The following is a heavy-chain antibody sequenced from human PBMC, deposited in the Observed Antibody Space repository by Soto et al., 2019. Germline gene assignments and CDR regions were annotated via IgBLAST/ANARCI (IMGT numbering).Heavy chain of an antibody. D-gene: IGHD2-21*02. CDR2: INPSGGST. V-gene: IGHV1-46*01. J-gene: IGHJ4*02. Sequence: ASVKVSCKASGYTFTSYYMHWVRQAPGQGLEWMGIINPSGGSTSYAQKFQGRVTMTRDTSTSTVHMELSSLRSEDTAVYYCARSSYCGGDCYSGFDYWGQGTLVTVSS. CDR3: ARSSYCGGDCYSGFDY. CDR1: GYTFTSYY.